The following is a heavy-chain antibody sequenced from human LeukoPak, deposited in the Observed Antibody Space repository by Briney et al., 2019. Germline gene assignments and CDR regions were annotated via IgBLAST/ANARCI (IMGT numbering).Heavy chain of an antibody. CDR1: GYTFTSYD. V-gene: IGHV1-8*01. CDR2: MNPNSGNT. J-gene: IGHJ4*02. CDR3: ARVLDSSGWYWRY. Sequence: ASVKVSCKASGYTFTSYDINWVRQATGRGLEWMGWMNPNSGNTGYAQKFQGRVTMTRNTSISTAYMELSSLRSEDTAVYYCARVLDSSGWYWRYWGQGTLVTVSS. D-gene: IGHD6-19*01.